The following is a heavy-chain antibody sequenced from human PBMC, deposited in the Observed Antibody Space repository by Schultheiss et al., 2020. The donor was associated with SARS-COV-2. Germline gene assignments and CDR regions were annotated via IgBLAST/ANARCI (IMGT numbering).Heavy chain of an antibody. J-gene: IGHJ5*02. V-gene: IGHV1-2*02. Sequence: ASVKVSCKASGGTFSSYAISWVRQATGQGLEWMGWINPNSGGTNYAQKFQGRVTMTRDTSISTAYMELSSLRSEDTAVYYCARDHVLRFLEWRKGWFDPWGQGTLVTVSS. CDR1: GGTFSSYA. CDR2: INPNSGGT. D-gene: IGHD3-3*01. CDR3: ARDHVLRFLEWRKGWFDP.